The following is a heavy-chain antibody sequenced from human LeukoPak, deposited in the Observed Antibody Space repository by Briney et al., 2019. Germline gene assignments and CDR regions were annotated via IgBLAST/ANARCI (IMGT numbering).Heavy chain of an antibody. D-gene: IGHD3-10*01. CDR3: AKDPKKYTPEYYGSGRYCDY. CDR2: IRYDEINK. J-gene: IGHJ4*02. Sequence: HPGGSLRLSCAASGFTFSSYAMNWVRQAPGKGLEWVAFIRYDEINKYYADSVKGRFTISRDNSKNRLYLQMNSLRPEDTAVYYCAKDPKKYTPEYYGSGRYCDYWGQGTLVTVSS. V-gene: IGHV3-30*02. CDR1: GFTFSSYA.